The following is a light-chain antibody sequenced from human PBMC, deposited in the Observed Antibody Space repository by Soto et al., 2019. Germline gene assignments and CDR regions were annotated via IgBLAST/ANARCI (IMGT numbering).Light chain of an antibody. Sequence: QSVLTQPASVSGSPGQSITISCTGTSSDVGGYNYVSWYQQHPGKAPKLMIYEVSNRASGVSNRFSGSKSGNTDSLTISGLQDEDEADYYCSSYTSSSTYVFGTGTKVTVL. CDR1: SSDVGGYNY. V-gene: IGLV2-14*01. J-gene: IGLJ1*01. CDR3: SSYTSSSTYV. CDR2: EVS.